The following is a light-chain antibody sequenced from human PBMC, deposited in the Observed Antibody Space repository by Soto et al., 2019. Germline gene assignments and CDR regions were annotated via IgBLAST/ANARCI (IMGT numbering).Light chain of an antibody. Sequence: EIIMTQSPATLSVSPGERVTLSCRASQSVSGNLAWYQLKPGQAPRLLISGASARATGFPARFSGSGSGTEFTLTINSLQSEDFAIYYCQRYNNWPLTFGGGTKV. CDR3: QRYNNWPLT. CDR1: QSVSGN. CDR2: GAS. J-gene: IGKJ4*01. V-gene: IGKV3-15*01.